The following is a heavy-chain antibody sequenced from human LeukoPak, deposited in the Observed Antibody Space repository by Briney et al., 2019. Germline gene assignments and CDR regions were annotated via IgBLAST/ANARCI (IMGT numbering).Heavy chain of an antibody. CDR1: GYTFTSYG. V-gene: IGHV1-18*01. J-gene: IGHJ2*01. Sequence: ASVKVSCKASGYTFTSYGISWVRQAHGQGLEWMGWISAYNGNTNYAQKLQGRVTMTTDTSTSTAYMELRSLRSDDTAVYYCARVSPGTISRYFDLWGRGTLVTVSS. CDR3: ARVSPGTISRYFDL. D-gene: IGHD2-8*01. CDR2: ISAYNGNT.